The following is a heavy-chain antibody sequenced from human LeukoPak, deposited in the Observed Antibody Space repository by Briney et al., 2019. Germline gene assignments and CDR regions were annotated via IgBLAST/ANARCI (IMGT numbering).Heavy chain of an antibody. CDR1: GGSFSGYY. CDR2: INHSGST. CDR3: ARANYYDSSGPTGDY. J-gene: IGHJ4*02. Sequence: SETLSLTCAVYGGSFSGYYWSWIRQPPGKGLEWIGEINHSGSTNYNPSLKSRVTISVDTSKNQFSLKLSSVTAADTAVYYCARANYYDSSGPTGDYWGQGTLVTVSS. V-gene: IGHV4-34*01. D-gene: IGHD3-22*01.